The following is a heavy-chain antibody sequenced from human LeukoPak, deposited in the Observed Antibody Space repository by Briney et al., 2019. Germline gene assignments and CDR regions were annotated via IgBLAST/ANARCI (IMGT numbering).Heavy chain of an antibody. Sequence: GGSLRLSCAASGFTFSDYYMSWIRQAPGKGLEWVSSISSSSSYIYYADSVKGRFTISRDNAKNSLYLQMNSLRAEDTALYYCAKDISRWGSRSAFDIWGQGTMVTVSS. J-gene: IGHJ3*02. CDR3: AKDISRWGSRSAFDI. CDR2: ISSSSSYI. CDR1: GFTFSDYY. D-gene: IGHD6-13*01. V-gene: IGHV3-11*05.